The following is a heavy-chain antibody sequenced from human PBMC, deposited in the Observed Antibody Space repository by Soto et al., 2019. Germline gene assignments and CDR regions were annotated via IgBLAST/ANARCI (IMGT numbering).Heavy chain of an antibody. V-gene: IGHV4-31*03. CDR3: ARETRTTVPTYYYYGMDV. Sequence: QVQLQESGPGQVKPSQTLSLTCTVSGGSISSGGYYWSWIRQHPGKGLEWIGYIYYSGSTYYNPSLKSRVTISVDTSKNQFSLKLSSVTAADTAVHYCARETRTTVPTYYYYGMDVWGQGTTVTVSS. D-gene: IGHD4-4*01. J-gene: IGHJ6*02. CDR2: IYYSGST. CDR1: GGSISSGGYY.